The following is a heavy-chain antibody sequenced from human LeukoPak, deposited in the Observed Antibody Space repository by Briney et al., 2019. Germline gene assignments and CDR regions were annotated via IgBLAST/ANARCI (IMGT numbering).Heavy chain of an antibody. V-gene: IGHV1-69*05. J-gene: IGHJ4*02. D-gene: IGHD3-22*01. CDR3: ASCSYDSSGYYYLSYFDY. Sequence: SVKVSCKASGGTFSSYAISWVRQAPGQGLEWMGRVIPIFGTANYAQKFQSRVTITTDESTSTAYMELSSLRSEDTAVYYCASCSYDSSGYYYLSYFDYWGQGTLVTVSS. CDR2: VIPIFGTA. CDR1: GGTFSSYA.